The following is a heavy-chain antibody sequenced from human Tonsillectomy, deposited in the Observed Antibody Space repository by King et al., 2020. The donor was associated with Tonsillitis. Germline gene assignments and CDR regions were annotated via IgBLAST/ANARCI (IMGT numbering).Heavy chain of an antibody. J-gene: IGHJ4*02. Sequence: QLQESGSGLVKPSQTLSLTCSVSGGSISSGGHSWSWIRQSPGKGLEWLGYIYHSGSTHYNPSLQGRVIMSVETSKNQFSLNLTSVTAADTAVYYCARGGGYAPIFDSWGQGTLVTVSS. D-gene: IGHD5-12*01. CDR2: IYHSGST. V-gene: IGHV4-30-2*06. CDR3: ARGGGYAPIFDS. CDR1: GGSISSGGHS.